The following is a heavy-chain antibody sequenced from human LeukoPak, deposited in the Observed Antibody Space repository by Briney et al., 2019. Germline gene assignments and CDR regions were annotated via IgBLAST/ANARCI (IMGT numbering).Heavy chain of an antibody. V-gene: IGHV3-38-3*01. J-gene: IGHJ4*02. CDR1: GFTVSSNE. CDR3: AKATGYSGSPGGVDY. CDR2: ISGGST. Sequence: GGSLRLSCAASGFTVSSNEMSWVRQAPGKGLEWVSSISGGSTYYADSRKGRFTISRDNSKNTVYLQMNSLRAEDTAVYYCAKATGYSGSPGGVDYWGQGTLVTVSS. D-gene: IGHD1-26*01.